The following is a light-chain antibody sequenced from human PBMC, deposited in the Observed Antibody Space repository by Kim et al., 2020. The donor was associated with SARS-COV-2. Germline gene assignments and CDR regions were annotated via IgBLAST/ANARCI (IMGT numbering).Light chain of an antibody. Sequence: DIHMTQSPSSLSASVGDRVTITCRASENVEIYLNWYQQRPGKAPKLLIYFASTLQSGVPSRFSGSASGTDFTLTINGLQPEDFSTFYCQQSFTVPFTFGQGTRLEIK. CDR2: FAS. V-gene: IGKV1-39*01. CDR1: ENVEIY. CDR3: QQSFTVPFT. J-gene: IGKJ5*01.